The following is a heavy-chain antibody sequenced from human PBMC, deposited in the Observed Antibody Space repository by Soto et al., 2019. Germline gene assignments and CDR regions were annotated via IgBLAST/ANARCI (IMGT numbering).Heavy chain of an antibody. CDR1: GGTFSSYA. J-gene: IGHJ4*02. CDR3: ARGNNWNDLRG. V-gene: IGHV1-69*13. Sequence: RASVKVSFKASGGTFSSYAISWLRQAPGQGLEWMGGIIPIFGTANYAQKFQGRVTITADESTSTAYMELSSLRSEDTAVYYCARGNNWNDLRGWGQGTLVTVSS. CDR2: IIPIFGTA. D-gene: IGHD1-20*01.